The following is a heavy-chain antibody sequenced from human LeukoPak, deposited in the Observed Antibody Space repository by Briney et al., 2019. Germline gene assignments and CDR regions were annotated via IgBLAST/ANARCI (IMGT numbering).Heavy chain of an antibody. CDR1: GYTFTSYA. D-gene: IGHD3-22*01. CDR3: ARVVKDYYYYYYMDV. J-gene: IGHJ6*03. V-gene: IGHV7-4-1*02. CDR2: INTNTGNP. Sequence: ASVKVSCKASGYTFTSYAMNWVRQAPGQGLEWMGWINTNTGNPTYAQGFTGRFVFSLDTSVSTAYLQISSLKAEDTAVYYCARVVKDYYYYYYMDVWGKGTTVTVSS.